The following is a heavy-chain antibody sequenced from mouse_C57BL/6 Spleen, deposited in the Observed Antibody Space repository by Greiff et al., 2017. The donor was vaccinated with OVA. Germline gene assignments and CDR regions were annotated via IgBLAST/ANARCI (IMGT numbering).Heavy chain of an antibody. CDR1: GFTFSSYG. J-gene: IGHJ4*01. Sequence: ESGGDLVKPGGSLKLSCAASGFTFSSYGMSWVRQTPDKRLEWVATISSGGSYTYYPDSVKGRFTISRDNAKNTLYLQMSSLKSEDTAMYYCARRGNDYDVRAMDYWGQGTSVTVSS. CDR3: ARRGNDYDVRAMDY. V-gene: IGHV5-6*02. CDR2: ISSGGSYT. D-gene: IGHD2-4*01.